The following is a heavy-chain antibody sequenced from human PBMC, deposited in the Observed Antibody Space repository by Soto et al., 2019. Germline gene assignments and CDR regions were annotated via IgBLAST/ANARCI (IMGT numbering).Heavy chain of an antibody. CDR3: ARDLYDYVWGRYLPGGWFDP. V-gene: IGHV1-69*12. Sequence: QVQLVQSGAEVKKPGSSVKVSCKASGGTFSSYAISWVRQAPGQGLEWMGGIIPIFGTANYAQKFQGRVTNTADESTSTAYMELSSLRSEDTAVYYCARDLYDYVWGRYLPGGWFDPWGQGTLVTVSS. CDR1: GGTFSSYA. D-gene: IGHD3-16*02. CDR2: IIPIFGTA. J-gene: IGHJ5*02.